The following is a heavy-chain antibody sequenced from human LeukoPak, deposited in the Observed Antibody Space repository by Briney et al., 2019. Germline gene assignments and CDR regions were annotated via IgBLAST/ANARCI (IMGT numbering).Heavy chain of an antibody. Sequence: GGSLRLSCAASGFTFNDYYMSWIRQAPGKGLERVSYISSSGSTIYYADSVKGRFTISRDNAKNSLYLQVNSLRAEDTAVYYCARVRGDGAHFDYWGQGTLVTVSS. V-gene: IGHV3-11*01. CDR1: GFTFNDYY. J-gene: IGHJ4*02. CDR2: ISSSGSTI. D-gene: IGHD1-26*01. CDR3: ARVRGDGAHFDY.